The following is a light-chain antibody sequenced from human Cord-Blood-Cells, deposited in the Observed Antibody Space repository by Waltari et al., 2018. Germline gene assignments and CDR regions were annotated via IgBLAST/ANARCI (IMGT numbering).Light chain of an antibody. CDR2: EVS. CDR1: SSDVGGYNY. CDR3: SSYAGSNNLV. J-gene: IGLJ3*02. V-gene: IGLV2-8*01. Sequence: QSALTQPPSASWSPGQSVTISCTGTSSDVGGYNYVSWYQQHPGKAPKLMIYEVSKRPSGVPDRFSGSKSGNTASLTVSGLQAEDEADYYSSSYAGSNNLVFGGGTKLTVL.